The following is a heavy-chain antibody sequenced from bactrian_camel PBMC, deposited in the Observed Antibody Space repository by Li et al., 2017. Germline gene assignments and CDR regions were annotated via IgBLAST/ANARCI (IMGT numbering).Heavy chain of an antibody. V-gene: IGHV3S40*01. D-gene: IGHD4*01. CDR2: IGRGGDST. Sequence: QLVESGGGLVQPGGSLRLSCTASGFTFSKNDMSWVRQAPGKGLEWVSAIGRGGDSTYYADSVKGRFTISHDNAWNMLYLRMNSLKSEDTALYYCSTAGESYYGDFRYWGQGTQVTVS. CDR1: GFTFSKND. J-gene: IGHJ6*01. CDR3: STAGESYYGDFRY.